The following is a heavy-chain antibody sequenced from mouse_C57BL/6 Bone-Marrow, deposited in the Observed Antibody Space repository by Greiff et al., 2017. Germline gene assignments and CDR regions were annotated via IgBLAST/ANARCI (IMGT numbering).Heavy chain of an antibody. D-gene: IGHD1-1*01. CDR3: AIEYYGSSYYFDY. V-gene: IGHV1-74*01. CDR1: GYTFTSYW. CDR2: IHPSDSDT. J-gene: IGHJ2*01. Sequence: VQLQQPGAELVKPGASVKVSCKASGYTFTSYWMHWVKQRPGQGLEWIGMIHPSDSDTNYNQKFKGKATLTVDKSSSTAYMQLSSLTSEDSAVYYSAIEYYGSSYYFDYWGQGTTLTVSS.